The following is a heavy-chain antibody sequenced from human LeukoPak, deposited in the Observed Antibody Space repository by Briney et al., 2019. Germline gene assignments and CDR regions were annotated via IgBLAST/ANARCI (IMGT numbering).Heavy chain of an antibody. CDR3: ARVPVVVPAAMGLYGMDV. D-gene: IGHD2-2*01. J-gene: IGHJ6*02. CDR1: GGSISSYY. CDR2: IYYSGST. Sequence: PSETLSLTCTVSGGSISSYYWSWIRQPPGKGLEWIGCIYYSGSTNYNPSLKSRVTISVDTSKNQFSLKLSSVTAADTAVYYCARVPVVVPAAMGLYGMDVWGQGTTVTVSS. V-gene: IGHV4-59*01.